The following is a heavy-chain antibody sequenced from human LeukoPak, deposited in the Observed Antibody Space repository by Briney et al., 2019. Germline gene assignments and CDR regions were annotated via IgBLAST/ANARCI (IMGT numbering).Heavy chain of an antibody. J-gene: IGHJ6*02. D-gene: IGHD6-13*01. CDR3: AKEISSSPLYPDV. CDR2: IRGRGGST. CDR1: GFTFGIYP. V-gene: IGHV3-23*01. Sequence: PGGSLRLSCAPSGFTFGIYPVSGVRQARGGGLEGVSAIRGRGGSTYYAHSVKGPFTLAGNNSKNTLYLQMNSLRAEDTAVYYCAKEISSSPLYPDVWGQGTTVTVSS.